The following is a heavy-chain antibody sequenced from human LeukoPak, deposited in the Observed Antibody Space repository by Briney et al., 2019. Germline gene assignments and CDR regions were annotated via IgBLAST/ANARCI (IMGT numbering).Heavy chain of an antibody. V-gene: IGHV1-18*01. D-gene: IGHD6-19*01. CDR3: ARTYSSGWYWFDP. CDR1: GYTFTSYG. Sequence: GASVKVSCKGSGYTFTSYGISWVRQAPGQGLGWVGWISAYNGNTNYAQNLQGRVTMTTCTSPSTVYMELRSLRSDDTAVYYCARTYSSGWYWFDPWGQGTLVTVSS. CDR2: ISAYNGNT. J-gene: IGHJ5*02.